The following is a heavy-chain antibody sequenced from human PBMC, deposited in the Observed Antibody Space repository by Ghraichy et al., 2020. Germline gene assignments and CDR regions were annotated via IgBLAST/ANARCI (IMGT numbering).Heavy chain of an antibody. CDR1: GGSFSGYY. CDR2: INHSGST. V-gene: IGHV4-34*01. CDR3: ARRRRLSSIAAGGLYNWFDP. J-gene: IGHJ5*02. D-gene: IGHD6-6*01. Sequence: SETLTLTCAVYGGSFSGYYWSWIRQPPGKGLEWIGEINHSGSTNYNPSLKSRVTISVDTSKNQFSLKLSSVTAADTAVYYCARRRRLSSIAAGGLYNWFDPWGQGTLVTVSS.